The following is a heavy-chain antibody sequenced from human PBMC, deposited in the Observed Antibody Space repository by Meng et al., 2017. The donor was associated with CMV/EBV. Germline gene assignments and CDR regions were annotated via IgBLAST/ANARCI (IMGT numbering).Heavy chain of an antibody. J-gene: IGHJ4*02. CDR3: AREGIAAAVDY. D-gene: IGHD6-13*01. Sequence: SETLSLTCAVYGGSFSGYYWSWIRRPPGKGLEWIGEINHSGSTNYNPSLKSRVTISVDTSKNQFSLKLSSVTAADTAVYYCAREGIAAAVDYWGQGTLVTVSS. CDR1: GGSFSGYY. CDR2: INHSGST. V-gene: IGHV4-34*01.